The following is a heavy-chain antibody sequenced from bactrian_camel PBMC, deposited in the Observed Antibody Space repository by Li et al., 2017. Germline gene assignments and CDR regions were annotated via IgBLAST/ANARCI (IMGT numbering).Heavy chain of an antibody. J-gene: IGHJ6*01. Sequence: DVQLVESGGASVERGGSLTLSCSISGRSGGRHWVAWFRQTPASNEREGIATIDMAGDTTYSDSVKGRFTISKDKNDLLLQMNSLDPDDTAMYYCAATIARVAWDPGCPGRGSGFAYWGQGTQVTVS. CDR1: GRSGGRHW. CDR3: AATIARVAWDPGCPGRGSGFAY. CDR2: IDMAGDT. V-gene: IGHV3S19*01. D-gene: IGHD5*01.